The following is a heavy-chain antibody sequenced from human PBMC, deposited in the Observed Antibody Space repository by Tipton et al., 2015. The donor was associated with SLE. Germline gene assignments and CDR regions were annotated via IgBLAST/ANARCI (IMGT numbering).Heavy chain of an antibody. J-gene: IGHJ3*02. CDR1: GGSISSYY. D-gene: IGHD2-21*01. V-gene: IGHV4-31*03. Sequence: TLSLTCTVSGGSISSYYWNWIRLHPVKGLEWVGYIHSNGGTYYNPSLKSRLDISLDAPNSQISLRLTSLTAADTAVYYCARDHIGAYYAFDIWGQGTLVIVSS. CDR3: ARDHIGAYYAFDI. CDR2: IHSNGGT.